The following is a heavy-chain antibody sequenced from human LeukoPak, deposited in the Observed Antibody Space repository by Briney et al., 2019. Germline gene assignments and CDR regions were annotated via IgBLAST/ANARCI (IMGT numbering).Heavy chain of an antibody. CDR2: ISYDGSNK. V-gene: IGHV3-30*03. D-gene: IGHD2-15*01. CDR3: AAGASRYCSGGSCYHYYGMDV. CDR1: GFTFSSYG. J-gene: IGHJ6*02. Sequence: GGSLRLSCAASGFTFSSYGMHWVRQAPGKGLEWVAVISYDGSNKYYADSVKGRFTISRDNAKNSLYLQMNSLRAEDTAVYYCAAGASRYCSGGSCYHYYGMDVWGQGTTVTVSS.